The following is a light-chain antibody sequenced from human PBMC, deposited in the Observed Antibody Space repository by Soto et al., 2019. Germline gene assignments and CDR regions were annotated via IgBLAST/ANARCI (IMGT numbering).Light chain of an antibody. J-gene: IGKJ1*01. V-gene: IGKV3-15*01. Sequence: EIVLTQSPATLSVSPGARATLSCRASQSVGNNLAWYQQKPGQAPRLLIYGASTRATAFPARFRGSGSGTEFTLTISSLQSEDFAVYYCQQYNSWPRTFGQGTKVDIK. CDR3: QQYNSWPRT. CDR2: GAS. CDR1: QSVGNN.